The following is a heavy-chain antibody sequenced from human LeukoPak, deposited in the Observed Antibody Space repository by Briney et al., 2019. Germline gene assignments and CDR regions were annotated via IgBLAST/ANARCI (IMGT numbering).Heavy chain of an antibody. D-gene: IGHD2-2*01. CDR1: GGSISSYY. CDR3: ATGEYQLLAHYFDY. CDR2: IYYSGST. V-gene: IGHV4-59*01. J-gene: IGHJ4*02. Sequence: SETLSLTCTVSGGSISSYYWSWLRQPPGKGLEWIGYIYYSGSTNYNPSLKSRVTISVDTSKNQFSLKLSSVTAPDTAVYYWATGEYQLLAHYFDYWGQGTLVTVSS.